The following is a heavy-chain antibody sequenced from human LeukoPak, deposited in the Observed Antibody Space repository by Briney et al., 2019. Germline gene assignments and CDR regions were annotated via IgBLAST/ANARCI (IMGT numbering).Heavy chain of an antibody. CDR1: GDSISSGDYY. V-gene: IGHV4-61*02. Sequence: SQTLSLTCTVSGDSISSGDYYWSWIRQPAGKGLEWIGRISSSGGTNYNPSLKSRVTISVDTSKNQFSLKLSSVTAADTAVYYCARESDYGDYPDYWGQGTLVTVSS. D-gene: IGHD4-17*01. CDR2: ISSSGGT. J-gene: IGHJ4*02. CDR3: ARESDYGDYPDY.